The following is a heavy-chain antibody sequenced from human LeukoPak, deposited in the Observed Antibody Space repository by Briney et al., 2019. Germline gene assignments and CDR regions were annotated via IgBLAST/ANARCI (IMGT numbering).Heavy chain of an antibody. Sequence: SETLSLTCTVSGGSISSGSYYWSWIRQPAGQGLEWIGRIYTSGSTNYNPSLKSRVTISVDTSKNQFSLKLSSVTAADTAVYYCARDVGYCSSTSCYYYYYGMDVWGKGTPVTVSS. CDR2: IYTSGST. V-gene: IGHV4-61*02. D-gene: IGHD2-2*03. J-gene: IGHJ6*04. CDR3: ARDVGYCSSTSCYYYYYGMDV. CDR1: GGSISSGSYY.